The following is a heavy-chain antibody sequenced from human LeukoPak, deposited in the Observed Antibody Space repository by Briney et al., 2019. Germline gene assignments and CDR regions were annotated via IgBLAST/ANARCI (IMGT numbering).Heavy chain of an antibody. V-gene: IGHV4-34*01. CDR2: INHSGST. CDR3: AVVTIFNWFDP. J-gene: IGHJ5*02. D-gene: IGHD4-23*01. CDR1: GGSFSGYY. Sequence: SETLSLTCAVYGGSFSGYYWSWIRQPPGKGLEWIGEINHSGSTNYNPSLKSRVTISVDTSKNQFSLKLSSVTAADTAVYYCAVVTIFNWFDPWGQGTLVTVSS.